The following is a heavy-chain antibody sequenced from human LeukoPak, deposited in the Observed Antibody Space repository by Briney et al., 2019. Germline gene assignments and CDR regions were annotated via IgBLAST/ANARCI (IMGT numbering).Heavy chain of an antibody. CDR1: GGSFSGYY. D-gene: IGHD3-22*01. CDR2: INHSGST. V-gene: IGHV4-34*01. Sequence: SETLSLTCAVYGGSFSGYYWSWIRQPPGKGLEWIGEINHSGSTNYNPSLKSRVTISVDTSKNQFSLKLSSVTAADTAVYYCAREYVYYDSRGYFDYWGQGTLVTVSS. CDR3: AREYVYYDSRGYFDY. J-gene: IGHJ4*02.